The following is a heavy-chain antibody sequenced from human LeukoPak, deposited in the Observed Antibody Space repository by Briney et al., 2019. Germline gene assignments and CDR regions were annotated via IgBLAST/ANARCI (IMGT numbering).Heavy chain of an antibody. V-gene: IGHV4-39*01. J-gene: IGHJ4*02. CDR1: GDSITSSAYY. CDR2: IYNSGYN. Sequence: SETLSLTCTVSGDSITSSAYYRGWIRQPPGKGLEWIGSIYNSGYNYYNPSLKSRVTISVDTSKNQFSLKLSSVTAADTAVYYCARPYANWGQGILVTVSS. CDR3: ARPYAN.